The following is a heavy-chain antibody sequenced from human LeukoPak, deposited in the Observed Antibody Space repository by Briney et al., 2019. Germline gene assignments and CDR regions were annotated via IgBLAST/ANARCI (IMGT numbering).Heavy chain of an antibody. CDR1: GCTFSSYA. J-gene: IGHJ4*02. Sequence: GGSLRLSCAASGCTFSSYAMSWVRQAPGKGLEWVSAISGSGGSTYYADPVKGRLTISRDNSKNTLYLQMNSLRAEDTAVYYCATSLITMVRGVTDYWGQGTQVTVSS. V-gene: IGHV3-23*01. CDR3: ATSLITMVRGVTDY. CDR2: ISGSGGST. D-gene: IGHD3-10*01.